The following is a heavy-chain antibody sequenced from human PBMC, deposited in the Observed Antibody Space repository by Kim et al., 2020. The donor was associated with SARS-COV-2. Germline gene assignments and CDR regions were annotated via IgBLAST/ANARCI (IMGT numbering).Heavy chain of an antibody. CDR1: GGSFSGYY. V-gene: IGHV4-34*01. Sequence: SETLSLTCAVYGGSFSGYYWSWIRQPPGKGLEWIGEINHSGSTKYNPSLKSRVTISVDTSKIQFSLKLSSVTAADTAVYYCATSHYCSGGSCYSNPFDYWGQGTLVTVSS. CDR3: ATSHYCSGGSCYSNPFDY. CDR2: INHSGST. J-gene: IGHJ4*02. D-gene: IGHD2-15*01.